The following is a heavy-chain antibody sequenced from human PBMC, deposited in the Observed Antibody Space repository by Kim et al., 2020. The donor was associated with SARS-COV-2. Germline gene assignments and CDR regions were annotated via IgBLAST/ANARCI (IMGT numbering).Heavy chain of an antibody. Sequence: GGSLRLSCAASGFTVSSNYMSWVRQAPGKGLEWVSVIYSGGSTYYADSVKGRFTISRDNSKNTLYLQMNSLRAEDTAVYYCARDSGGSRLSPRGYYGMDVWGQGTTVTVSS. CDR2: IYSGGST. CDR3: ARDSGGSRLSPRGYYGMDV. CDR1: GFTVSSNY. V-gene: IGHV3-53*01. D-gene: IGHD3-10*01. J-gene: IGHJ6*02.